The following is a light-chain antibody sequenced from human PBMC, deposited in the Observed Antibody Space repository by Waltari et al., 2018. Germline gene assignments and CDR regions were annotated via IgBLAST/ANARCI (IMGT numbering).Light chain of an antibody. CDR3: TSYAGSNNFV. CDR2: DVS. V-gene: IGLV2-8*01. Sequence: QSALTQPPSASGSPGQSVTISCPGTSSDVGSFNYVYWYQQHPGKAPKLMIYDVSKRPSGVPDRFSGSKSCNTASLTVIGLQPEDEADYYCTSYAGSNNFVFGGGTKLTVL. J-gene: IGLJ3*02. CDR1: SSDVGSFNY.